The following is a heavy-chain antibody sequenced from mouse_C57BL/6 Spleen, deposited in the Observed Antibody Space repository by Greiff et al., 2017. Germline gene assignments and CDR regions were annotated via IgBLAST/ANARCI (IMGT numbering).Heavy chain of an antibody. D-gene: IGHD4-1*01. J-gene: IGHJ4*01. Sequence: VQGVESGPGLVAPSQILSITCTVSGFSFTSYGVHWVRQPPGKGLEWLVVIWSDGSTTYNSALKSRLSISKDNSKSQVFLKMNSLQTDDTAMYYCARHPGTEDYYAMDYWGQGTSVTVSS. V-gene: IGHV2-6-1*01. CDR3: ARHPGTEDYYAMDY. CDR2: IWSDGST. CDR1: GFSFTSYG.